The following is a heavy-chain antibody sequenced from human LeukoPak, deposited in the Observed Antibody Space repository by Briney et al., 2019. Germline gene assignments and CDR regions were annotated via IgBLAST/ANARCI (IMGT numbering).Heavy chain of an antibody. CDR3: VPRSRGMDV. V-gene: IGHV3-53*01. CDR2: IYSGGST. J-gene: IGHJ6*02. D-gene: IGHD3-10*01. CDR1: GFTFGDYG. Sequence: GGSLRLSCTVSGFTFGDYGMSWFRQAPGKGLEWVSVIYSGGSTYYADSVKGRFIISRDNSKNTLYLQMNSLRAEDTAVYYCVPRSRGMDVWGQGTTVIVSS.